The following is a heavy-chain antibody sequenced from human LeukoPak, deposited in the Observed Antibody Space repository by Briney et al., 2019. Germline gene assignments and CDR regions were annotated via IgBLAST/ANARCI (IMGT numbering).Heavy chain of an antibody. CDR3: ARGEVSASLYYFDF. J-gene: IGHJ4*01. D-gene: IGHD2-2*01. CDR2: VSGYTGNT. Sequence: VASVKVSCKTSGYTFTTYGVSWVRQAPGQGLEWMGWVSGYTGNTNYAERFQGRVTMTTDTSTSTVYMELTSLRSDDTAVYYCARGEVSASLYYFDFWGHGTLVTV. CDR1: GYTFTTYG. V-gene: IGHV1-18*01.